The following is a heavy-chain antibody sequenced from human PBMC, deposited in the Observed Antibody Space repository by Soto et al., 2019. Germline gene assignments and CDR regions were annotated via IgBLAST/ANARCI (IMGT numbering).Heavy chain of an antibody. D-gene: IGHD3-22*01. CDR3: SRGGHYYHSKI. CDR2: ITHSGST. Sequence: SETLSLTCAVHGGSFIGYYWSWIRQPPGKGLEWIGEITHSGSTNYNPSLKSRVTISVDTSKNQFSLKLRSATAADTALYYCSRGGHYYHSKIWGQGTLVTVXS. V-gene: IGHV4-34*01. CDR1: GGSFIGYY. J-gene: IGHJ4*02.